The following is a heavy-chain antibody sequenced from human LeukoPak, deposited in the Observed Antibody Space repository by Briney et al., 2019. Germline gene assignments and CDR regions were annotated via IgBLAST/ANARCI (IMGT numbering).Heavy chain of an antibody. V-gene: IGHV3-7*01. Sequence: GESLRLSCAASGFSFRNSWMAWVRQAPGKGLEWVALTNEDESAKYYVDSVKGRFTISRDNAKNSLFLQMNSLRDEDTAMYYCARGVSRAYDIWGHGTMVTVSS. D-gene: IGHD2-8*01. J-gene: IGHJ3*02. CDR3: ARGVSRAYDI. CDR2: TNEDESAK. CDR1: GFSFRNSW.